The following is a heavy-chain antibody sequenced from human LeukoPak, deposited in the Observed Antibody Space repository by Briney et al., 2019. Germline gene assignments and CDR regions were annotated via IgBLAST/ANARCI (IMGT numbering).Heavy chain of an antibody. J-gene: IGHJ4*02. CDR2: INSDGINT. D-gene: IGHD5-12*01. CDR3: AKRPAFMVANSPFDC. CDR1: GFTFSNYW. Sequence: GGSLRLSCAASGFTFSNYWMHWVRQAPGKGLVWVSRINSDGINTSYADSVKGRFTISRDNSKNTLYLQMNSLRAEDTAVYYCAKRPAFMVANSPFDCWGQGTLVTVSS. V-gene: IGHV3-74*01.